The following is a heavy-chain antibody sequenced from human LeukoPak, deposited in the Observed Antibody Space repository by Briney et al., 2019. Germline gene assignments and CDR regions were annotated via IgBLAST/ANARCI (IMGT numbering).Heavy chain of an antibody. CDR1: GGTFSSYA. CDR3: ARVSFTFGVGYYFDY. CDR2: IIPIFGTA. J-gene: IGHJ4*02. Sequence: ASVKVSCKASGGTFSSYAISWVRQAPGQGLEWMGGIIPIFGTANYAQKFQGRVTITADESTSTAYMELSSLRSDDTAVYYCARVSFTFGVGYYFDYWGQGTLVTVSS. V-gene: IGHV1-69*13. D-gene: IGHD3-16*01.